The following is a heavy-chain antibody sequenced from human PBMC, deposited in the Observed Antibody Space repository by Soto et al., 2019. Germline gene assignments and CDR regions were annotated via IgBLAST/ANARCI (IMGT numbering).Heavy chain of an antibody. CDR2: ISYDGSNT. V-gene: IGHV3-30*18. J-gene: IGHJ4*02. Sequence: QVQLVESGGGVVQPGRSLRLSCVASGFTFSSYGMHWVRQAPGKGLEWVAIISYDGSNTYYADSVKGRFTSSRDNSKDTLYLQMNSLRAVDTSVYYCAKEGGLSGSYYISSSYYFDYWGQGTLVTVSS. D-gene: IGHD1-26*01. CDR1: GFTFSSYG. CDR3: AKEGGLSGSYYISSSYYFDY.